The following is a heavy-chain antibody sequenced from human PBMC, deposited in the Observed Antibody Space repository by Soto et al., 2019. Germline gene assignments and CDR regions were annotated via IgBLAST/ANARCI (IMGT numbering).Heavy chain of an antibody. V-gene: IGHV4-34*01. Sequence: SETLFLTCAVYGGSFSGYYWSWIRQPPGKGLEWVGEINHSGSTNYNPSLKSRVTISVDTSKNQFSLKLSSVTAADTAVYYCARGRVDYVWGSYRYPFDYWGQGTLVTVSS. CDR1: GGSFSGYY. CDR3: ARGRVDYVWGSYRYPFDY. J-gene: IGHJ4*02. CDR2: INHSGST. D-gene: IGHD3-16*02.